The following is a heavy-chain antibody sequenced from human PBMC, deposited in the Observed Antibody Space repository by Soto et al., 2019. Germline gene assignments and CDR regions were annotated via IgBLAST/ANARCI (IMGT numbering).Heavy chain of an antibody. CDR3: ARDLGYQTLDH. Sequence: EVQLVESGGGLVQPGGSLRLSCAASGLTFSRSWMSWARQAPGKGLQWVANIKEDGREEYYLDSVKGRFTISRDNAKNSLYLQMNSLTAEDTAVYYCARDLGYQTLDHGGQGTLVTVSS. CDR1: GLTFSRSW. CDR2: IKEDGREE. V-gene: IGHV3-7*01. J-gene: IGHJ4*02. D-gene: IGHD6-25*01.